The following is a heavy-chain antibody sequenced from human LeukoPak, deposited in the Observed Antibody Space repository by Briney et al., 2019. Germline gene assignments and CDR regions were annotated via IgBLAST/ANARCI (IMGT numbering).Heavy chain of an antibody. CDR3: AREEGYDSNTY. V-gene: IGHV3-53*01. CDR2: IYSGGST. CDR1: GFTVSSNY. D-gene: IGHD3-22*01. J-gene: IGHJ4*02. Sequence: GGSLRLSCAASGFTVSSNYMSWVRQASGKGLEWVSVIYSGGSTYYADSVKGRFTISRDNSKNTLYLQMNSLRAEDTAVYYCAREEGYDSNTYWGQGTLVTVSS.